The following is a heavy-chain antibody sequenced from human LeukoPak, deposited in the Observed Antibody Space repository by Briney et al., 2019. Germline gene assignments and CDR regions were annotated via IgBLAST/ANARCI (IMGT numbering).Heavy chain of an antibody. J-gene: IGHJ4*02. D-gene: IGHD3-22*01. CDR1: GFTVSSNY. CDR2: IYSGGST. CDR3: ARDFHVSGYPDY. Sequence: GGSVRLFCAASGFTVSSNYMSCVRQAPGEGLEWVSVIYSGGSTYYADSVKGRFTISRDNSKNTLYLQMNSLRAEDTAVYYCARDFHVSGYPDYWGQGTLVTVSS. V-gene: IGHV3-53*01.